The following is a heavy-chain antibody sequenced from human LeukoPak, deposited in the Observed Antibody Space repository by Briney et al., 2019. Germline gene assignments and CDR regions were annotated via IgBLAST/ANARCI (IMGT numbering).Heavy chain of an antibody. Sequence: SETLSLTCTVSGGSISSYYWSWIRQPPGKGLEWIGYIYYNGSTNYNPSLKSRVTISVDTSKNQFSLKLSSVTAADTAVYYCASAGATGYYYYMDVWGKGTTVTVSS. J-gene: IGHJ6*03. D-gene: IGHD5-12*01. V-gene: IGHV4-59*01. CDR1: GGSISSYY. CDR2: IYYNGST. CDR3: ASAGATGYYYYMDV.